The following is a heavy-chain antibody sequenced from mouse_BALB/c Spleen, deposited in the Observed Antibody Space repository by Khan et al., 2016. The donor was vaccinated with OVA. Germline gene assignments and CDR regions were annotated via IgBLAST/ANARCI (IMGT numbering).Heavy chain of an antibody. V-gene: IGHV2-6-7*01. D-gene: IGHD2-10*01. J-gene: IGHJ4*01. CDR1: GFSLTGYG. Sequence: QVQLKQSGPGLMAPSQSLSITCTVSGFSLTGYGVNWVRQPPGKGLEWLGMIWGDGTTDYNSALNSRLSISKDKSKSQVFLKMNSLQTDDTARYYGARAYYGNYREAMDYWGQGTSVTVSS. CDR2: IWGDGTT. CDR3: ARAYYGNYREAMDY.